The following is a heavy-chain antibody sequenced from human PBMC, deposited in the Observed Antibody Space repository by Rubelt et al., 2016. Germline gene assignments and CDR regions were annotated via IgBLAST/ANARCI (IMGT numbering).Heavy chain of an antibody. J-gene: IGHJ4*02. CDR1: GGSISSYY. Sequence: QVQLQESGPGLVKPSETLSLTCAVSGGSISSYYWSWIRQPPGKGLEWIGYIYYSGSANYNPSLKSRVTISVDTSKNQFSLKLTAVTATDTAVYYCAGHESAGSSWPFDDWGQGTQVTVSA. D-gene: IGHD6-13*01. CDR3: AGHESAGSSWPFDD. V-gene: IGHV4-59*08. CDR2: IYYSGSA.